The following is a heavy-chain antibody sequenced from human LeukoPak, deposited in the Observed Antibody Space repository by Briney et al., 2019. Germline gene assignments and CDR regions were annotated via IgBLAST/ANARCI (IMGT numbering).Heavy chain of an antibody. CDR3: ARSREYYDILTGYYNYYYYYYMDV. D-gene: IGHD3-9*01. CDR1: GGSISSGSYY. V-gene: IGHV4-61*02. CDR2: IYTSGST. Sequence: PSETLSLTCTVSGGSISSGSYYWSWIRQPAGKGLEWIGRIYTSGSTNYNPSLKSRVTISVDTSKNQFSLKLSSVTAADTAVYYCARSREYYDILTGYYNYYYYYYMDVWGKGTTVTISS. J-gene: IGHJ6*03.